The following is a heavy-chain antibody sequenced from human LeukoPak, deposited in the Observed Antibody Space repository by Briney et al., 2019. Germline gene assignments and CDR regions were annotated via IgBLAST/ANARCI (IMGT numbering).Heavy chain of an antibody. CDR3: ARDRDTMVRGLRYYYGMDV. J-gene: IGHJ6*02. D-gene: IGHD3-10*01. CDR1: GGSISSGDYY. CDR2: ISHSGST. Sequence: PSETLSLTCTVSGGSISSGDYYWSSLRHPPGKGLEWIGYISHSGSTYYNPSLKSRVTISVDTSKNQFSLKLSSVTAADTAVYYCARDRDTMVRGLRYYYGMDVWGQGTTVTVSS. V-gene: IGHV4-30-4*01.